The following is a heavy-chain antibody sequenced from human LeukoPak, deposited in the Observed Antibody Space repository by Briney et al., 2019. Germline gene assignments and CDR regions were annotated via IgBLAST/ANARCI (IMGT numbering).Heavy chain of an antibody. D-gene: IGHD3-22*01. V-gene: IGHV3-21*01. CDR2: ISSSSSYI. CDR1: GFTFSSYS. J-gene: IGHJ4*02. CDR3: AREGYYYDSSGYYYSTSFDY. Sequence: GGSLRLSCAASGFTFSSYSMNWVRQAPGKGLEWVSSISSSSSYIYYADSVKGRFTIPRDNAKNSLYLQMNSLRAEDTAVYYCAREGYYYDSSGYYYSTSFDYWGQGTLVTVSS.